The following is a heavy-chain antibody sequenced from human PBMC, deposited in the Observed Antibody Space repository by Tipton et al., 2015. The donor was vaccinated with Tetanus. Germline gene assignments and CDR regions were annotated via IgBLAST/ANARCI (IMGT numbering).Heavy chain of an antibody. J-gene: IGHJ4*02. CDR2: INPDSGGP. V-gene: IGHV1-2*02. CDR3: ARASPPFVY. CDR1: GYTFTGYY. Sequence: QLVQSGAEVKKPGASVKVSCKVSGYTFTGYYMHWLRQAPGQGLEWMGWINPDSGGPNYAQKFQGRVTMTRDTSVSTAHLELSSLRSDDTAVYYCARASPPFVYWGQGTLVTVSS.